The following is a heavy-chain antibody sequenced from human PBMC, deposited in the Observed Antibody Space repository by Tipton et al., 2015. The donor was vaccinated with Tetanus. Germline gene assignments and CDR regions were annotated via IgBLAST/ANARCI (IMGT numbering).Heavy chain of an antibody. V-gene: IGHV4-31*02. Sequence: LRLSCTVSGDSLSRGGYFLNWIRQRPGEGPEWSGYHYLSGDTHLNPSLERRVSMSVDPSKNQVSLKLTSVTAADAAVYYCARDQGGGRVVRLNWLDPWGQGTLATVSS. CDR2: HYLSGDT. D-gene: IGHD6-6*01. CDR3: ARDQGGGRVVRLNWLDP. CDR1: GDSLSRGGYF. J-gene: IGHJ5*02.